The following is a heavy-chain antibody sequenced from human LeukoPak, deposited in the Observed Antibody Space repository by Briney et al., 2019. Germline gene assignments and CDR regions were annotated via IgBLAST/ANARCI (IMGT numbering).Heavy chain of an antibody. CDR2: ISGSGGST. V-gene: IGHV3-23*01. J-gene: IGHJ4*02. CDR1: GFSFSSYA. Sequence: PGGSLRLSCATSGFSFSSYAMSWVRQAPGKGLEWVSAISGSGGSTSYADSVKGRFTISKDKSKSTLYLQMNSLRAEDTALYYCAKEGGYQLLYRYYFDYWGQGTLVTVSS. D-gene: IGHD2-2*02. CDR3: AKEGGYQLLYRYYFDY.